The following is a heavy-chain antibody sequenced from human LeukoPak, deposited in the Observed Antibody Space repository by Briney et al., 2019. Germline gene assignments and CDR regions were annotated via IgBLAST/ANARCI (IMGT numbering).Heavy chain of an antibody. CDR1: GFTFSSYS. J-gene: IGHJ5*02. CDR3: ARGADGVSSNSRGWFDP. D-gene: IGHD2-15*01. Sequence: GGSLRLSCTASGFTFSSYSMNWVRQAPGKGLEWVSSISTSSSYIYYADSVKGRFTISRYNARNSLYLKINTLRAEDTAVYSCARGADGVSSNSRGWFDPWGQGTLVTVSS. V-gene: IGHV3-21*01. CDR2: ISTSSSYI.